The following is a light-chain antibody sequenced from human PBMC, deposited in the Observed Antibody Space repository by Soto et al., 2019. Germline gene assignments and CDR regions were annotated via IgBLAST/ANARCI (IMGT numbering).Light chain of an antibody. J-gene: IGKJ4*01. CDR1: QSVGSN. CDR3: QRYDNWPVI. Sequence: EMVMTQSPATLSVSPGEGATLSCGASQSVGSNVAWYQQKRGQAPRLLAYDASTRATGVPDRFSGSGSGTESTLTISSMQYEDFAVYYGQRYDNWPVIFGGGTEVEIK. V-gene: IGKV3-15*01. CDR2: DAS.